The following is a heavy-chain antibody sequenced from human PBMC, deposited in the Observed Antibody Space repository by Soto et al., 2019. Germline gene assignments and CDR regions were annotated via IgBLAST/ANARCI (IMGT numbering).Heavy chain of an antibody. V-gene: IGHV3-30*18. Sequence: PGGSLRLSCAASGFTFSSYGMHWVRQAPGKGLEWVAVISYDGSNKYYADSVKGRFTISRDNSKNTLYLQMNSLRAEDTAVYYCAKVSQDIVVVPAALPYYYYGMDVWGQGTTVTVSS. CDR1: GFTFSSYG. CDR3: AKVSQDIVVVPAALPYYYYGMDV. J-gene: IGHJ6*02. CDR2: ISYDGSNK. D-gene: IGHD2-2*01.